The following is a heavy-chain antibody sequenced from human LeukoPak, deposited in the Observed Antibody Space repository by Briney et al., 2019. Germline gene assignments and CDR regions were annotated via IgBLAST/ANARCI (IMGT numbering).Heavy chain of an antibody. V-gene: IGHV3-48*01. Sequence: QPGGSLRLSCAASGFTFSSYSMNWVRQAPGKRLEWVSYISSSSSTIYYADSVKGRFTISRDNAKNSLYLQMNSLRAEDTAVYYCARDRDDFWSGYPKMFDPWGQGTLVTVSS. CDR1: GFTFSSYS. D-gene: IGHD3-3*01. CDR3: ARDRDDFWSGYPKMFDP. J-gene: IGHJ5*02. CDR2: ISSSSSTI.